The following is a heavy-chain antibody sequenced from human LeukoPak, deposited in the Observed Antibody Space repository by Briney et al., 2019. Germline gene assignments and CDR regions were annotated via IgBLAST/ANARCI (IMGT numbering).Heavy chain of an antibody. CDR1: GFTVSSNY. Sequence: GGSLRLSCAASGFTVSSNYVSWVRQAPGKGLEWVSVIYSGGSTYYADSVKGRFTISRDNSKNTLYVQMNSLRAEDTAVYYCARDRGIAVAGPLDYWGQGTLVTVSS. V-gene: IGHV3-66*01. CDR2: IYSGGST. CDR3: ARDRGIAVAGPLDY. J-gene: IGHJ4*02. D-gene: IGHD6-19*01.